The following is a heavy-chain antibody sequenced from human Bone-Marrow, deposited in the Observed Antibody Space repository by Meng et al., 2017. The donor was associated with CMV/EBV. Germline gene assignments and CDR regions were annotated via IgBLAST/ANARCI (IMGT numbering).Heavy chain of an antibody. Sequence: GESLKISCAASGFTFSDYYMSWIRQAPGKGLEWVSYISSSGSTIYYADSVKGRFTISRDNAKNSLYLQMNSLRAEDTAVYYCARDGSLYNVDIWLPRGGMDVWGQGTTVTVSS. CDR2: ISSSGSTI. J-gene: IGHJ6*02. CDR1: GFTFSDYY. CDR3: ARDGSLYNVDIWLPRGGMDV. D-gene: IGHD3-9*01. V-gene: IGHV3-11*04.